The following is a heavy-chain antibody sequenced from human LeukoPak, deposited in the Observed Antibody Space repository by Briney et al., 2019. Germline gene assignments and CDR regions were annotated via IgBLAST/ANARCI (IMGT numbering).Heavy chain of an antibody. CDR2: ISGSGGST. J-gene: IGHJ4*02. CDR3: ARPLVPMISAAVGY. D-gene: IGHD2-15*01. Sequence: PGGSLRLSCAASGFTFSSYAMSWVRQAPGKGLEWVSAISGSGGSTYYADSVKGRFTISRDNSKNTLYLQMNSLRAEDTAVYYCARPLVPMISAAVGYWGQGTLVTVSS. CDR1: GFTFSSYA. V-gene: IGHV3-23*01.